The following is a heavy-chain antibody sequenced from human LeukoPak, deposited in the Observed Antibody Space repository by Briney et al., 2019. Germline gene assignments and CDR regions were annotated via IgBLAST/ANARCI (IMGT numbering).Heavy chain of an antibody. V-gene: IGHV3-21*01. D-gene: IGHD2-15*01. Sequence: GGSLRLSCAASGFTFSSYSMNWVCQAPGKGLEWVSSISSSSSYIYYADSVKGRFTISRDNAKNSLYLQMNSLRAEDTAVYYCARDNHYCSGGSCFGSNNWFDPWGQGTLVTVSS. J-gene: IGHJ5*02. CDR3: ARDNHYCSGGSCFGSNNWFDP. CDR1: GFTFSSYS. CDR2: ISSSSSYI.